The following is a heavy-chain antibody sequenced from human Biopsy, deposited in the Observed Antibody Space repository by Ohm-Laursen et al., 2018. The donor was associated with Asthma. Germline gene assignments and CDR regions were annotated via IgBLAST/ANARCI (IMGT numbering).Heavy chain of an antibody. D-gene: IGHD1-26*01. V-gene: IGHV3-30*18. CDR2: ISFDGSNE. Sequence: SLRLSCAASGFSFRNFGMHWVRQAPGKGLEWVAVISFDGSNEDYADSVKGRFTISRDNSKNTLFLEMNSLRPEDTAVYYCAKELFPGWELRRGPDSWGQGTLVTVSS. CDR3: AKELFPGWELRRGPDS. CDR1: GFSFRNFG. J-gene: IGHJ4*02.